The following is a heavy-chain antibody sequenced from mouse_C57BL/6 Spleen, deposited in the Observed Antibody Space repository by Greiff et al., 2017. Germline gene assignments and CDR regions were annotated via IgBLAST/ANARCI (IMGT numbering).Heavy chain of an antibody. Sequence: VQLKESGPVLVKPGASVKMSCKASGYTFTDYYMNWVKQSHGQSLEWIGVINPNYGTTNYNQKFKGKSTLTVDQSSSTAYMQLNSLTSEDSAVYYCEGSSYPFAYWGQGTLVTVSA. CDR3: EGSSYPFAY. J-gene: IGHJ3*01. CDR2: INPNYGTT. CDR1: GYTFTDYY. V-gene: IGHV1-39*01. D-gene: IGHD1-1*01.